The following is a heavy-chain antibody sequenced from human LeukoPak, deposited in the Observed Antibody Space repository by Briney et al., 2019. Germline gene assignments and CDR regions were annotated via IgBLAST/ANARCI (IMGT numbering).Heavy chain of an antibody. J-gene: IGHJ3*02. CDR1: GFTFTIFG. Sequence: GGSLRLSCATSGFTFTIFGINWLRQTPGKGPEWVSYIDARSGITYYADSVQGRFTISRDNAKESVFLQMNRLRVDDTAVYYCARTYDFGRGPPGDAFDNWGQGTPVTVSS. D-gene: IGHD3-3*01. V-gene: IGHV3-48*01. CDR3: ARTYDFGRGPPGDAFDN. CDR2: IDARSGIT.